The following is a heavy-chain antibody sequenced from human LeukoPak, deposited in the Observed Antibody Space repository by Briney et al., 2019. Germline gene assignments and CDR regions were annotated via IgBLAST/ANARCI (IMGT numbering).Heavy chain of an antibody. CDR3: ARVGGYSYAFDN. J-gene: IGHJ4*02. V-gene: IGHV1-8*01. CDR2: MNPNSGNT. D-gene: IGHD5-18*01. CDR1: GYTFTSYD. Sequence: ASVKVSCKASGYTFTSYDINWVRQATGQGLEWMGWMNPNSGNTGYAQKFQGRVTMTRNTSISTAYMELSSLRSEDTAVYYCARVGGYSYAFDNWGQGTLVTVSS.